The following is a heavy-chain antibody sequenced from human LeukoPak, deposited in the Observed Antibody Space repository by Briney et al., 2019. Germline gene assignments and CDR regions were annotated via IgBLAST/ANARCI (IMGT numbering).Heavy chain of an antibody. CDR2: ISSSGSTI. CDR3: ARVEYDSSGYYRVFDY. D-gene: IGHD3-22*01. V-gene: IGHV3-48*03. Sequence: PGGSLRLSCAASGFTFSSYEMNWVRQAPGKGLEWVSYISSSGSTIYYADSVKGRFTISRDNAKNSLYLQMNSLRAEDTAVYYCARVEYDSSGYYRVFDYWGQGTLVTVSS. J-gene: IGHJ4*02. CDR1: GFTFSSYE.